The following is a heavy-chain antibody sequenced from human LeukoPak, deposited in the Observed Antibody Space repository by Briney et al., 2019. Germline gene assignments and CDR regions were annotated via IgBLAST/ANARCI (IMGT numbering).Heavy chain of an antibody. Sequence: PGGPLRLSCSASGFTFISYSMTWVRQAPGKGLEWVPAISGSGGSTYYADSVKGRFTISRDNSKNTLYLQMNSLRAEDTAVYYCAKGSYSGSYYTFDYWGQGTLVTVSS. CDR3: AKGSYSGSYYTFDY. CDR2: ISGSGGST. V-gene: IGHV3-23*01. CDR1: GFTFISYS. J-gene: IGHJ4*02. D-gene: IGHD1-26*01.